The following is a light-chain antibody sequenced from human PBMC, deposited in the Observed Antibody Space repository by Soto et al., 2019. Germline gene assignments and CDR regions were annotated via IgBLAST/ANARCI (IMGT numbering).Light chain of an antibody. CDR2: DAS. Sequence: DNVLTQSPDTLSLSPGERATLSCRASQSVSTYLAWYQQKPGQGPRLLIYDASNRATGIPARFSGSGSGTDFTLTISRLEAEDFAVYYCQQYGSSPRTFGQGTKVDIK. V-gene: IGKV3-20*01. CDR3: QQYGSSPRT. J-gene: IGKJ1*01. CDR1: QSVSTY.